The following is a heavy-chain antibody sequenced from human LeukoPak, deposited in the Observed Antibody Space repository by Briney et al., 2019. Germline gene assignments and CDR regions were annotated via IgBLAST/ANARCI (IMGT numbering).Heavy chain of an antibody. J-gene: IGHJ5*02. Sequence: ASVKVSCKASGYTFTSYGISWVRQAPGQGLEWMGCISAYNGNTNYAQKLQGRVTMTTDTSTSTAYMELRSLRSDDTAVYYCARLGLRDYGDYNWFDPWGQGTLVTVSS. D-gene: IGHD4-17*01. CDR2: ISAYNGNT. V-gene: IGHV1-18*01. CDR1: GYTFTSYG. CDR3: ARLGLRDYGDYNWFDP.